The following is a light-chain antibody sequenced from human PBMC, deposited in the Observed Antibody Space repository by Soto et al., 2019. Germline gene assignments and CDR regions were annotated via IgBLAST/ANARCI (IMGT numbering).Light chain of an antibody. CDR3: MQGSHWPA. CDR1: QSLVSSDGNTY. V-gene: IGKV2-30*01. CDR2: KVS. Sequence: DIVMTQSPLSLPVTLGQSASISCRSSQSLVSSDGNTYFNWFHQRPGQSLRRLIYKVSKRDYGVPDRFSGSGSDTDFTLTISRVEAEDVGVYYCMQGSHWPAFGQGTKLEIK. J-gene: IGKJ2*01.